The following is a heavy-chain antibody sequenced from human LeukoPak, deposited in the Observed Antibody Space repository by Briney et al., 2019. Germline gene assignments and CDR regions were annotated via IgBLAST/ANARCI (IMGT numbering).Heavy chain of an antibody. J-gene: IGHJ4*02. Sequence: SVKVSCKAAGGTFSSYAFTWVRQAPGQGLEWMGRIIPLFDRTNYAQKFQGRVTITADESTNTAYMELSSLRSEDTAVYYCGRGLGPVAGTLGVDYWGQGTLVTVSS. CDR3: GRGLGPVAGTLGVDY. CDR2: IIPLFDRT. V-gene: IGHV1-69*13. D-gene: IGHD6-19*01. CDR1: GGTFSSYA.